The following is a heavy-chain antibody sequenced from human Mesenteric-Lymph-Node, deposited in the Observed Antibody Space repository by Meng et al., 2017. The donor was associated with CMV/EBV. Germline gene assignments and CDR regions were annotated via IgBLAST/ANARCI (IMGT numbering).Heavy chain of an antibody. Sequence: GGSLRLSCAASGFSFDESGINWIRQVPGKGLEWVSGITWNGADTSYADSVKGRFTISRDKDKNSLYLQMNSLRAEDTALYYCARDGGVAARRKWFDPWGQGILVTVSS. V-gene: IGHV3-20*04. CDR3: ARDGGVAARRKWFDP. D-gene: IGHD6-6*01. J-gene: IGHJ5*02. CDR2: ITWNGADT. CDR1: GFSFDESG.